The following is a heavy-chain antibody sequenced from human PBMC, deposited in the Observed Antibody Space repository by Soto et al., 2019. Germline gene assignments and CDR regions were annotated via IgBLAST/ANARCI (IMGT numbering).Heavy chain of an antibody. Sequence: PGGSLRLSCVPCRIAPEDYAIHGVQQVPGQGLEWVSGIYSDDHRTAYPVSVKGRFTMSRDDAKNSLYLQMNSLRPADTAFYYCIKDTTPGGLDYWGRPILVTVSS. D-gene: IGHD3-16*01. J-gene: IGHJ4*02. CDR3: IKDTTPGGLDY. CDR1: RIAPEDYA. V-gene: IGHV3-9*02. CDR2: IYSDDHRT.